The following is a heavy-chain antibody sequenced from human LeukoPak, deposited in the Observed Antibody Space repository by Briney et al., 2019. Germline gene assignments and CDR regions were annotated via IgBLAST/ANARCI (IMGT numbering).Heavy chain of an antibody. CDR3: ARDVPHNWFDT. Sequence: GGSLRLSCAASGLTFGNNWMHWVRQGPGRGLVWISRINSDGGGAIYADSVKGRFTVSRDNAKNTLYLQMNSLRAEDTAVYYCARDVPHNWFDTWGQGTLVTVSS. J-gene: IGHJ5*02. CDR2: INSDGGGA. V-gene: IGHV3-74*01. CDR1: GLTFGNNW.